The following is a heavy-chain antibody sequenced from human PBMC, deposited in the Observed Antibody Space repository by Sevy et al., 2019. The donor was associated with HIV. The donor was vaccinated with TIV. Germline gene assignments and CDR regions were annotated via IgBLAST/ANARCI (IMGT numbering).Heavy chain of an antibody. V-gene: IGHV3-74*01. CDR1: GFTFSSYW. CDR3: ARQGTAMVRYMTDY. Sequence: LSLTCAASGFTFSSYWMHWVRQAPGKGLVWVSRINSDGSSTSYADSVKGRFTISRDNAKNTLYLQMNSLRAEDTAVYYCARQGTAMVRYMTDYWGQGTLVTVSS. D-gene: IGHD5-18*01. J-gene: IGHJ4*02. CDR2: INSDGSST.